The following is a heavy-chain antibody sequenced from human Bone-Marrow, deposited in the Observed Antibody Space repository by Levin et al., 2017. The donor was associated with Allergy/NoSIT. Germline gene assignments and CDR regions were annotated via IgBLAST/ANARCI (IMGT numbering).Heavy chain of an antibody. CDR1: GFTFSSYA. V-gene: IGHV3-23*01. CDR3: AKRGYDILTGYISPIDY. CDR2: ISGSGGST. D-gene: IGHD3-9*01. Sequence: GESLKISCAASGFTFSSYAMSWVRQAPGKGLEWVSAISGSGGSTYYADSVKGRFTISRDNSKNTLYLQMNSLRAEDTAVYYCAKRGYDILTGYISPIDYWGQGTLVTVSS. J-gene: IGHJ4*02.